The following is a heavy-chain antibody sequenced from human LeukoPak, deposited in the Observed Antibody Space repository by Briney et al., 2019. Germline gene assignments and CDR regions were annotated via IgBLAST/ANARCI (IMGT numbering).Heavy chain of an antibody. Sequence: GGSLRLSCATSGFTFSSYWMSWVRQAPGKGLEWVSSISSSSSYIYYADSVKGRFTISRDNAKNSLYLQMNSLRAEDTAVYYCARERYDSSGPYFDYWGQGTLVTVSS. V-gene: IGHV3-21*01. CDR3: ARERYDSSGPYFDY. CDR2: ISSSSSYI. CDR1: GFTFSSYW. D-gene: IGHD3-22*01. J-gene: IGHJ4*02.